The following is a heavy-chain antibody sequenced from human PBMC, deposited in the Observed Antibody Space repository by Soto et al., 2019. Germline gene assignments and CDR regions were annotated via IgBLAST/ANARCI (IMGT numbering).Heavy chain of an antibody. CDR1: GYTFTSYD. D-gene: IGHD2-21*02. CDR2: MNPNSGNT. J-gene: IGHJ3*02. CDR3: ARVGYLVTAIRDDAFDI. Sequence: GASVKVSCKASGYTFTSYDINWVRQATGQGLEWMGWMNPNSGNTGYAQKFQGRVTMTRNTSISTAYMELSSLRSEDTAVYYCARVGYLVTAIRDDAFDIWGQGTMVTVSS. V-gene: IGHV1-8*01.